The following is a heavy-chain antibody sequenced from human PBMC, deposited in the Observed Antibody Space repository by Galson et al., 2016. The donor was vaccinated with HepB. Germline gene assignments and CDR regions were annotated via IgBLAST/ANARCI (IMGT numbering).Heavy chain of an antibody. V-gene: IGHV4-39*01. D-gene: IGHD2-2*01. CDR1: AGSISDSSFY. CDR3: ARHHMHSLFDY. CDR2: VYYTGST. J-gene: IGHJ4*02. Sequence: ETLSLTCTVSAGSISDSSFYWGWVRQPPGKGLEWIGSVYYTGSTYYNPSLKSRASISVDSSRNQFSLRLSFVTAADTSIYYCARHHMHSLFDYWGQGTQVTVSS.